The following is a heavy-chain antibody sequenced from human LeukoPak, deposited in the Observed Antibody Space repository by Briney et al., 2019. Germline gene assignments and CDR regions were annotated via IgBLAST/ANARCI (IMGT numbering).Heavy chain of an antibody. J-gene: IGHJ4*02. CDR2: ISSTGNDR. V-gene: IGHV3-11*04. CDR3: ARVGDDYNEYIDY. CDR1: GFTFSDYY. Sequence: PGGSLRLSCVISGFTFSDYYMSWIRQAPGKGLEWVSHISSTGNDRYYADSVKGRFTISRDNAKNLLYLQMNSLRAEDTAVYYCARVGDDYNEYIDYWGQGTLVPVSS. D-gene: IGHD2-21*02.